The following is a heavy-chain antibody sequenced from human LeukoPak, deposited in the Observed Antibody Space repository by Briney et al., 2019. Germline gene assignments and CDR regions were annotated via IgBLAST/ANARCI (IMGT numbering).Heavy chain of an antibody. J-gene: IGHJ4*02. D-gene: IGHD4-17*01. CDR1: GFTFSGYA. Sequence: GGSLRLSCAASGFTFSGYAMSWVRQAPGKGLEWVSAISADASSTYYADSVEGRFTISRYNSKNTLYLQMNSLRADDTAVYYYARGAYGDYDYWGQGTLVTVSS. CDR2: ISADASST. CDR3: ARGAYGDYDY. V-gene: IGHV3-23*01.